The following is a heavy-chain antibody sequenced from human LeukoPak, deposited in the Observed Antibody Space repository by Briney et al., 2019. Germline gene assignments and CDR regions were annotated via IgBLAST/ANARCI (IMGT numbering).Heavy chain of an antibody. J-gene: IGHJ6*03. CDR2: IKQDGSEK. CDR3: ARPQDYDFWSGYRNTYYYYYYMDV. Sequence: PGGSLRLSCAASGFTFSSYWMSWVRQAPGKGLEWVANIKQDGSEKYYVDSVKGRFTISRDNAKNSLYLQMNSLRAEDTAVYYCARPQDYDFWSGYRNTYYYYYYMDVWGKGTTVTVSS. CDR1: GFTFSSYW. D-gene: IGHD3-3*01. V-gene: IGHV3-7*01.